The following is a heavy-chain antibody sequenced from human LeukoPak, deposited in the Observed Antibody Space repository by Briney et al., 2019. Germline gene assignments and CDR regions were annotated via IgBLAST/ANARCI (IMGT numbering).Heavy chain of an antibody. Sequence: GGSLRLSCSASGFSFSTYAIHWVRQAPGKGLDWVAVISEGGNNKYHADSVKGRFTISRDNSKNTVYLQMNSLRTEDTAVYYCGRDYWYLPDYWGQGTRVTVSS. CDR1: GFSFSTYA. D-gene: IGHD6-13*01. CDR2: ISEGGNNK. J-gene: IGHJ4*02. V-gene: IGHV3-30-3*01. CDR3: GRDYWYLPDY.